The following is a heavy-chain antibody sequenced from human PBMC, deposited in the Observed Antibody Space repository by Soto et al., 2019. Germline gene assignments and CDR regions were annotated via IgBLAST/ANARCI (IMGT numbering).Heavy chain of an antibody. CDR3: TRDELQPGDS. J-gene: IGHJ4*02. V-gene: IGHV3-7*01. CDR2: INGDGGAT. Sequence: GGSLRLSCEVSGFTFSNYWMSWFRQAPGKGLEWLANINGDGGATFYLASVEGRFTVSRDNAKNSLYLQMNSLRVDDTTLYNCTRDELQPGDSWGQGTVVTV. CDR1: GFTFSNYW. D-gene: IGHD2-21*01.